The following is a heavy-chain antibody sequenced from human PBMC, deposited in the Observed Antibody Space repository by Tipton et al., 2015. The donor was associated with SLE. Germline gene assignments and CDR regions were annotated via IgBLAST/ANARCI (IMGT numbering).Heavy chain of an antibody. CDR2: IYFSGST. D-gene: IGHD1-26*01. Sequence: TLSLTCTVSGGSISSYYWSWIRQPPGKGLEWIGYIYFSGSTNNNHSLKSRVTITVATSKNQFSLKLSSVTAADTAVYYCARDLQPTYRGSYSGYYYYGMDVWGQGTTVTVSS. J-gene: IGHJ6*02. CDR1: GGSISSYY. CDR3: ARDLQPTYRGSYSGYYYYGMDV. V-gene: IGHV4-59*01.